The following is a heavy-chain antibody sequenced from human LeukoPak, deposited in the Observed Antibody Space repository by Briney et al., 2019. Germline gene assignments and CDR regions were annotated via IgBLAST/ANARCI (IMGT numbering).Heavy chain of an antibody. CDR2: INDDGSST. CDR1: GFTVSSNY. V-gene: IGHV3-74*01. Sequence: PGGSLRLSCAASGFTVSSNYMSWVRQAPGKGLVWVSRINDDGSSTYYADSVKGRFTISRDNAKNTLYLQMNSLRAEDTAVYYCTRGTGTFDSWGQGTLVTVSS. D-gene: IGHD1-7*01. CDR3: TRGTGTFDS. J-gene: IGHJ4*02.